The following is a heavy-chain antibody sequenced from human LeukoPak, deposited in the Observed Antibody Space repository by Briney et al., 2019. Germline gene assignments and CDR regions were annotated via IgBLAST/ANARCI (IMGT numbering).Heavy chain of an antibody. V-gene: IGHV1-46*01. CDR3: ARGLRYCSGGSCGMDV. D-gene: IGHD2-15*01. Sequence: GASVKVSCKASGYTFPSYFMHWVRQAPGQGLEWMGIINPTGGSTTYAQKFQGRVTMTRDTSTSTVYMELSSLRSEDTAVYYCARGLRYCSGGSCGMDVWGQGTTVTVSS. J-gene: IGHJ6*02. CDR2: INPTGGST. CDR1: GYTFPSYF.